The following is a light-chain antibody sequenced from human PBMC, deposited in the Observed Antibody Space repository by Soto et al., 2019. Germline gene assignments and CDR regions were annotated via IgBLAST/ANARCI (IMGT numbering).Light chain of an antibody. CDR1: QTIASY. V-gene: IGKV1-39*01. Sequence: DIQMTQSPSSLSASVGDRVTITCRASQTIASYVNWYQQQPGKAPRLLIYSASSLQPGVPSRFSGTESGTLFTLSISSLQPEDVATYYCQQSYNIPTFGQGTKVDIK. J-gene: IGKJ1*01. CDR3: QQSYNIPT. CDR2: SAS.